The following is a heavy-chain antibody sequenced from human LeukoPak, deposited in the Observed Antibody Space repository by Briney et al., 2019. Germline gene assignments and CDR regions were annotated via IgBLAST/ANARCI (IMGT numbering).Heavy chain of an antibody. D-gene: IGHD4-4*01. J-gene: IGHJ4*02. V-gene: IGHV4-31*03. CDR1: GGSISSGGYY. CDR3: ARGSPVIRNFDY. Sequence: SQTLSLTCTVSGGSISSGGYYWSWIRQHPGNGLEWIGYIYYSGSTYYNPSLKSRVTISVDTSKNQFSLKLSSVTAADTAVYYCARGSPVIRNFDYWGQGTLVTVSS. CDR2: IYYSGST.